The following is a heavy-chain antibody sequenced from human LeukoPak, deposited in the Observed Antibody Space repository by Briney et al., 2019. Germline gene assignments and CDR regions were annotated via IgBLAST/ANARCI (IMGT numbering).Heavy chain of an antibody. CDR3: AKDRFCTSIGCSGGTAFDM. D-gene: IGHD2-2*01. Sequence: GGSLRLSCAVSGFTFKNYAMYWVRQAPGKGLQWVSGISASGGSTSLADSVKGRFSISRDNSRNTLYLEMSSLRGEDTAVYYCAKDRFCTSIGCSGGTAFDMRGQGTSVTVSS. J-gene: IGHJ3*02. CDR2: ISASGGST. V-gene: IGHV3-23*01. CDR1: GFTFKNYA.